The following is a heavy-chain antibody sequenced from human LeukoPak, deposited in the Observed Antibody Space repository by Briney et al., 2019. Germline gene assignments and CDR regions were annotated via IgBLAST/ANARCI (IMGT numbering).Heavy chain of an antibody. J-gene: IGHJ4*02. V-gene: IGHV3-20*04. Sequence: GGSLRLSCAASGFTFDDYGMSWVRQAPGEGLEWVSGINWNGGSTGYADSVKGRFTISRDNAKNSLYLQMNSLRAEDTALYYCARDTAMVHYFDYWGQGTLVTVSS. CDR1: GFTFDDYG. CDR2: INWNGGST. D-gene: IGHD5-18*01. CDR3: ARDTAMVHYFDY.